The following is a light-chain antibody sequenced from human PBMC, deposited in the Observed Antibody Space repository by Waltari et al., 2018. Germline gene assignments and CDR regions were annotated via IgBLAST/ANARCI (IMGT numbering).Light chain of an antibody. J-gene: IGLJ3*02. Sequence: QSALTQPASVSGSPGQSITISCTGTSSDVGAYNYVSWYQQHPGKAPTLILYDVNRRPSGVSNSFSGSKSGNTASLTISGLQAEDEADYYCCAYRGSSTWMFGGGTKVTVL. CDR1: SSDVGAYNY. V-gene: IGLV2-14*03. CDR3: CAYRGSSTWM. CDR2: DVN.